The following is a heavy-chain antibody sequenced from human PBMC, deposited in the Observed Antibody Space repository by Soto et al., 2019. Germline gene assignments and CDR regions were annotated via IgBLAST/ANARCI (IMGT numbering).Heavy chain of an antibody. D-gene: IGHD3-16*01. Sequence: QVQLVESGGGVVQPGRSLRLSCAASGFTFSNYPIHWVRQAPGRGLEWVAVISSDGSGKYYADSVKGQFTISRDNSKNTVSLQMNSLRAEDTAVYYCAKEGRGRSADYWGQGTLVTVSS. CDR3: AKEGRGRSADY. CDR2: ISSDGSGK. V-gene: IGHV3-30-3*01. J-gene: IGHJ4*02. CDR1: GFTFSNYP.